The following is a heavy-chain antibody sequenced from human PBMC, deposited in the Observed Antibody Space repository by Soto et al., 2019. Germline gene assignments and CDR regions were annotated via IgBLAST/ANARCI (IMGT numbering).Heavy chain of an antibody. Sequence: GGSLRLSCAASGFTCSSYGMHWVRQAPGKGLEWVAVISYDGSNKYYADSVKGRFTISRDNSKNTLYLQMNSLRAEDTAVYYCAKEPLGRGSGYYHYWGQGTLVTVSS. V-gene: IGHV3-30*18. CDR2: ISYDGSNK. J-gene: IGHJ4*02. CDR1: GFTCSSYG. CDR3: AKEPLGRGSGYYHY. D-gene: IGHD3-22*01.